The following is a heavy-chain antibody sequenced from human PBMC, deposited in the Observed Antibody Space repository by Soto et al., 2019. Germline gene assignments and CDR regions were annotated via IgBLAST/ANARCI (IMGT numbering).Heavy chain of an antibody. CDR1: GYTFTGYY. D-gene: IGHD1-26*01. Sequence: ASVKVSCKASGYTFTGYYVHWVRQAPGQGLEWMGWINPNSGDTYLAQRFQGRVTMNRDTSIGTAYMELRGLTSDDTAEYYCAKGGAIVAAGTRVYLYNAMDVWGQGTTVTASS. V-gene: IGHV1-2*02. J-gene: IGHJ6*02. CDR2: INPNSGDT. CDR3: AKGGAIVAAGTRVYLYNAMDV.